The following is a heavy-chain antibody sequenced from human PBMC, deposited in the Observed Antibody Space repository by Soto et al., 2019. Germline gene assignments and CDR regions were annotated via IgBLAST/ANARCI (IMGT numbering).Heavy chain of an antibody. CDR1: GFTFSHFG. V-gene: IGHV3-33*01. Sequence: GGALRLSCAASGFTFSHFGMHWVRQAPGKGLESVAIIWYDGSHEYYADSVKGRFTISRDNSKNTLSLQMNSLTAEDTALYYCARDSAAGRGLDYWGQGTLVTVSS. D-gene: IGHD6-19*01. J-gene: IGHJ4*02. CDR2: IWYDGSHE. CDR3: ARDSAAGRGLDY.